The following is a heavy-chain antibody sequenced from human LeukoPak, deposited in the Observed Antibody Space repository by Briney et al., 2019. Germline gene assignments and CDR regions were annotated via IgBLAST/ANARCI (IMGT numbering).Heavy chain of an antibody. CDR3: ARARIDY. D-gene: IGHD1-14*01. CDR1: GFTFSSYW. J-gene: IGHJ4*02. V-gene: IGHV3-7*04. CDR2: IKEDGSEK. Sequence: GGSLRLSCAASGFTFSSYWMTWVRQAPGKGLEWVANIKEDGSEKYYVDSVKGRFTISRDNAKNSLHLLMNSLRAEDTAMYYCARARIDYWGQGTLVTVSS.